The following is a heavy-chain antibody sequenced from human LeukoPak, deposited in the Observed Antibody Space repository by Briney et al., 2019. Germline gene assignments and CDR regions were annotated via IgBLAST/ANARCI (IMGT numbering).Heavy chain of an antibody. D-gene: IGHD6-19*01. V-gene: IGHV1-69*13. J-gene: IGHJ4*02. CDR1: GGTFSSYA. CDR2: IIPIFGTA. Sequence: SVKVSCKASGGTFSSYAISWVRQAPGQGLEWMGGIIPIFGTANYAQKFQGRVTITADESTSTAYMELSRLRSDDTAVYYCAREGAVTSFDYWGQGTLVTVSS. CDR3: AREGAVTSFDY.